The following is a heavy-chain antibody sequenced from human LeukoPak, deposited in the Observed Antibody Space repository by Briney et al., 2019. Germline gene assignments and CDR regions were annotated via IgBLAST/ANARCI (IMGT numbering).Heavy chain of an antibody. D-gene: IGHD2-15*01. J-gene: IGHJ4*02. Sequence: GGSLRLSYAASGFIFTNYAMSWVRQAPGKGLEWVSTISGSDGSTYYADSVKGRFTISRDNSKDTLYLQMNSLRVDDTAVYYCAKLRSGDRVAATNYWGQGTLVTVSS. V-gene: IGHV3-23*01. CDR2: ISGSDGST. CDR3: AKLRSGDRVAATNY. CDR1: GFIFTNYA.